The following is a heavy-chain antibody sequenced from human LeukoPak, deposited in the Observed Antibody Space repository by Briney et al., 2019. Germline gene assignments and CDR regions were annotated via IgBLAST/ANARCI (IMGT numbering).Heavy chain of an antibody. J-gene: IGHJ4*02. CDR1: GFTFSSYG. V-gene: IGHV3-33*06. D-gene: IGHD5-12*01. CDR2: IWYDGSNK. CDR3: AKDRGGWLRLTYYFDY. Sequence: GGSLRLSCAASGFTFSSYGMHWVRQAPGKGLEWVAVIWYDGSNKHYADSVKGRFTISRDNSKNTLYLQMNSLRAEDTAVYYCAKDRGGWLRLTYYFDYWGQGTLVTVSS.